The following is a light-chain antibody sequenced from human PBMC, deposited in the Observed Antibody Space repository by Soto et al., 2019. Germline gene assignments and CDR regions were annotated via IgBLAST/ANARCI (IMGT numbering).Light chain of an antibody. J-gene: IGLJ3*02. V-gene: IGLV2-14*01. CDR2: EVT. Sequence: QSVLTQPASVSGSLRQSITISCAGTSSDVGGYNYVSWYQQHPGKAPKLMIYEVTNRPLGVSNRFSGSKSGNTASLTISGLQAEDESDYYCSSYTSSSTVVFGGGTKLTVL. CDR3: SSYTSSSTVV. CDR1: SSDVGGYNY.